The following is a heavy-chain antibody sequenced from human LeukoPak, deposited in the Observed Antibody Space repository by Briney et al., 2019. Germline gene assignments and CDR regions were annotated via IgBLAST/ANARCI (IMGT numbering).Heavy chain of an antibody. V-gene: IGHV3-7*03. Sequence: GGSLRLSCAASGFTFSTYWMTWVRQAPGKGLEWGANMKQAGSEKYYVDSVKGRFTISRDNAKNSLYLQMNSLRAEDTAVYYCARRRDSGSLQHFDYWGQGTRVTVSS. CDR1: GFTFSTYW. J-gene: IGHJ4*02. CDR2: MKQAGSEK. CDR3: ARRRDSGSLQHFDY. D-gene: IGHD1-26*01.